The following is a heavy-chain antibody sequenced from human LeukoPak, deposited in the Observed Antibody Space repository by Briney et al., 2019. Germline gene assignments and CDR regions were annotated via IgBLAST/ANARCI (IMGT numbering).Heavy chain of an antibody. CDR1: GGSISSYD. CDR3: ASSTGYSSGWYRRAFDI. CDR2: IYYSGST. J-gene: IGHJ3*02. D-gene: IGHD6-19*01. Sequence: SETLSLTCTVSGGSISSYDWSWIRRPPGKGPEWIGYIYYSGSTNYNPSLKSRVTISVDTSKNQFSLKLSSVTAADTAVYYCASSTGYSSGWYRRAFDIWGQGTMVTVSS. V-gene: IGHV4-59*01.